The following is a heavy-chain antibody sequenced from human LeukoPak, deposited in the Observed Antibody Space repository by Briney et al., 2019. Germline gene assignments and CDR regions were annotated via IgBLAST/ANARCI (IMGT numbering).Heavy chain of an antibody. CDR2: ISAYNGNT. D-gene: IGHD6-13*01. CDR1: GYTFTSYG. CDR3: ARVGIAAAGTPQGGSSY. V-gene: IGHV1-18*01. J-gene: IGHJ4*02. Sequence: ASVKVSCKASGYTFTSYGISWVRQAPGQGLEWMGWISAYNGNTNYAQKLQGRVTMTTDTSTSTAYMELRSLRSDDTAVYYCARVGIAAAGTPQGGSSYWGQGTLATVSS.